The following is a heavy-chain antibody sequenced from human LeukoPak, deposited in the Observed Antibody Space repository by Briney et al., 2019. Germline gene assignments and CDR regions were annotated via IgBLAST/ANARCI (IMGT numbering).Heavy chain of an antibody. CDR1: DGSVSNYY. Sequence: PSETLSLTCTVSDGSVSNYYWSWIRQPPGKGLEWIGYIFSSGTTNYNPSLRGRVAISVDTSKNQVSLNLRPVTAADTALYFCARHPPRESRDNAFDIWGQGTVVAVSS. V-gene: IGHV4-59*08. J-gene: IGHJ3*02. CDR3: ARHPPRESRDNAFDI. D-gene: IGHD5-24*01. CDR2: IFSSGTT.